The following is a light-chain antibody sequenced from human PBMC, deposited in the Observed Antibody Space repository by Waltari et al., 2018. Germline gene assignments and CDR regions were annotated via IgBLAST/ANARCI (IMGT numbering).Light chain of an antibody. J-gene: IGLJ1*01. CDR3: CSYTGSSTSYG. CDR1: STDLASYNL. CDR2: EAA. V-gene: IGLV2-23*01. Sequence: QSALSQPASVSGSPGQSLTIPCTGASTDLASYNLVAWYQPHPNRAPTLIIYEAAPRPSVISHLFAGAASGATASLRSCELQADDEADYYCCSYTGSSTSYGCGGGTKVTVL.